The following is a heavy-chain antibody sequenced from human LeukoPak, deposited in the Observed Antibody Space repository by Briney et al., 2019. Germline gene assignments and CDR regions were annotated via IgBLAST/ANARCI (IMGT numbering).Heavy chain of an antibody. D-gene: IGHD2-2*02. J-gene: IGHJ5*02. CDR3: ARYCSSTNCYKGGFDP. CDR1: GGSISSGGYY. CDR2: IYYSGST. V-gene: IGHV4-31*03. Sequence: PSQTLSLTCTVSGGSISSGGYYWSWIRQHPGKGLEWIVYIYYSGSTYSNPSLKSRVTISVYTSKNQFSLNLSSVTAADTAVYYCARYCSSTNCYKGGFDPWGQGTLVTVSS.